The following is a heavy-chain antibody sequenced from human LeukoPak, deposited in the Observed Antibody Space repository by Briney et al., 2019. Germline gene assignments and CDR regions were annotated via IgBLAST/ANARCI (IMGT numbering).Heavy chain of an antibody. Sequence: GGSLRLSCAASGFTFNSYAMSWVRQAPWERLQWVSGISDSGGNTYYADSVRGRFTISRDNSKNTLYLQMNSLRAEDTAVYYCARDPVYYDSSGGGAFDIWGQGTTVTVSS. CDR1: GFTFNSYA. J-gene: IGHJ3*02. CDR3: ARDPVYYDSSGGGAFDI. CDR2: ISDSGGNT. V-gene: IGHV3-23*01. D-gene: IGHD3-22*01.